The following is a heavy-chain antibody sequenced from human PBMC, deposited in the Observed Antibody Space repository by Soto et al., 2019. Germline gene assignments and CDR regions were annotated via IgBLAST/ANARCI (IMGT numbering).Heavy chain of an antibody. CDR2: ISSSSTI. CDR3: AVSSAWSFDY. CDR1: GLTFSSQN. Sequence: EVQLVESGGGLVQPGASLRLSCAASGLTFSSQNFNWVRQAPGKGLEWLSYISSSSTIYYADSVKGRFTISRDNAKNSLYLQMNSLRDEDTAVYYCAVSSAWSFDYWCQGTLVTVSS. D-gene: IGHD2-15*01. V-gene: IGHV3-48*02. J-gene: IGHJ4*02.